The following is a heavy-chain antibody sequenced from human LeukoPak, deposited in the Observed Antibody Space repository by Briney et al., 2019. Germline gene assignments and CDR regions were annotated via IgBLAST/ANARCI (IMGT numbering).Heavy chain of an antibody. CDR2: INAGNGNT. Sequence: ASVKVSCKASGYTFTSYAMHWVRQAPGQRLEWMGWINAGNGNTKYSQKFQGRVTITRDTSASTAYMELSSLRSEDTAVYYCAGETPYRRASERRASYNWFDPWGQGTLVTVSS. CDR1: GYTFTSYA. J-gene: IGHJ5*02. D-gene: IGHD1-1*01. V-gene: IGHV1-3*01. CDR3: AGETPYRRASERRASYNWFDP.